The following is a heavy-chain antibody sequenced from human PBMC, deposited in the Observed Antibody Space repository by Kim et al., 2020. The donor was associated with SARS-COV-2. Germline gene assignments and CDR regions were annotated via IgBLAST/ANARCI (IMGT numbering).Heavy chain of an antibody. CDR3: ARDAPRLDPYSSSWTGDYYYYGMDV. CDR2: INPNSGGT. Sequence: ASVKVSCKASGYTFTGYYMHWVRQAPGQGLEWMGWINPNSGGTNYAQKFQGRVTMTRDTSISTAYMELSRLRSDDTAVYYCARDAPRLDPYSSSWTGDYYYYGMDVWGQGTTVTVSS. CDR1: GYTFTGYY. J-gene: IGHJ6*02. D-gene: IGHD6-13*01. V-gene: IGHV1-2*02.